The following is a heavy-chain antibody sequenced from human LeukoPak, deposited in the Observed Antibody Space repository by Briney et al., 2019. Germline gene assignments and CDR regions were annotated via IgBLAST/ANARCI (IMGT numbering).Heavy chain of an antibody. J-gene: IGHJ2*01. CDR3: ARGRRIAVGPRYFDL. Sequence: PSETLSLTCAVYGGSFSGYYWSWIRQPPGKGLEWIGEINHSGSTNYNPSLKSRVTISVDTSKNQFSLKLSSVTAADTAVYYCARGRRIAVGPRYFDLWGRGTLVTVSS. CDR1: GGSFSGYY. V-gene: IGHV4-34*01. D-gene: IGHD6-19*01. CDR2: INHSGST.